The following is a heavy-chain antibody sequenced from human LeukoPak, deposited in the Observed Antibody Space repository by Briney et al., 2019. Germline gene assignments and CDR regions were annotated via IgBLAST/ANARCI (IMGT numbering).Heavy chain of an antibody. CDR3: AKGLGIYYYYGMDV. J-gene: IGHJ6*02. Sequence: GGSLRLSCAASGFSFSTYAMSWVRQAPGKGLEWVSAIRDSGGSTYYADSVKARFTISRDNAKNSLYLQMNSLRAEDTALYYCAKGLGIYYYYGMDVWGQGTTVTVSS. V-gene: IGHV3-23*01. CDR1: GFSFSTYA. CDR2: IRDSGGST.